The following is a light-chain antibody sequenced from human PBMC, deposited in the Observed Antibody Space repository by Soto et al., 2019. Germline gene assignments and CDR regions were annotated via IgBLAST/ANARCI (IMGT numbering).Light chain of an antibody. V-gene: IGKV3-11*01. CDR3: QQRSNWPRT. CDR1: QNISNY. CDR2: DVS. Sequence: IVLIQSPATLSVSPGERATLSCRASQNISNYLIWYQQKPGQAPRLLIYDVSNRATDIPARFSGSGSGTDFTLTLSSLEPEDLAVYYCQQRSNWPRTLGQGTKV. J-gene: IGKJ1*01.